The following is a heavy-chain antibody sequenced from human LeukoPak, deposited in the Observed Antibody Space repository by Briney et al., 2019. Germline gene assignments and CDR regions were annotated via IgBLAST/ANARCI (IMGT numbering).Heavy chain of an antibody. D-gene: IGHD6-13*01. CDR2: IRYDGSNK. V-gene: IGHV3-30*02. CDR3: AKVDSSSWYTGAFDI. Sequence: GGSLRLSCAASGFTFSSYGMHWVRQAPGKGLEWVAFIRYDGSNKYYADSVKGRFTISRDNSKNTLYLQMNSLRAEDTAVYYRAKVDSSSWYTGAFDIWGQGTMVTVSS. CDR1: GFTFSSYG. J-gene: IGHJ3*02.